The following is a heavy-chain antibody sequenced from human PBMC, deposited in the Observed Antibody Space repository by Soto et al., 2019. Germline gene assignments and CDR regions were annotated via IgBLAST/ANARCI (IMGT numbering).Heavy chain of an antibody. CDR1: GFTFSSYG. Sequence: GGSLRLSCAASGFTFSSYGMHWVRQAPGKGLEWVAVISYDGSNKYYADSVKGRFTISRDNSKNTLYLQMNSLRAEDTAVYYCAKDKKEVGATRVNYGMDVWGQGTTVTVSS. V-gene: IGHV3-30*18. D-gene: IGHD1-26*01. J-gene: IGHJ6*02. CDR2: ISYDGSNK. CDR3: AKDKKEVGATRVNYGMDV.